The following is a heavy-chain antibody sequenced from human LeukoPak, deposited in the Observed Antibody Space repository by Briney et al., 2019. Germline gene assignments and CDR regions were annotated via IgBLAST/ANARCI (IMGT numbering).Heavy chain of an antibody. Sequence: ASETLSLPCAVYGGSFSGYYWSWIRQPPGKGLEWIGEINHSGSTNYNPSLKSRVTISVDTSKNQFSLKLSSVTAADTAVYYCARHPGGTVIDYWGQGTLVTVSS. J-gene: IGHJ4*02. V-gene: IGHV4-34*01. CDR1: GGSFSGYY. CDR2: INHSGST. CDR3: ARHPGGTVIDY. D-gene: IGHD4-17*01.